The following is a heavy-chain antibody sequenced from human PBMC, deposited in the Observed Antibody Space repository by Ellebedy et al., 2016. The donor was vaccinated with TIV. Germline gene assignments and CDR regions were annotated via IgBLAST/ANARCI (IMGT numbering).Heavy chain of an antibody. D-gene: IGHD6-13*01. CDR2: ISGSGGST. V-gene: IGHV3-23*01. Sequence: GESLKISCAASGFTFSSYAMSWVRQAPGKGLEWVSAISGSGGSTYYADSVKGRFTISRDNSKNTLYLQMNSLRAEDTAVYYCAKDSRGGSRWDYWGQGTLVTVSS. CDR3: AKDSRGGSRWDY. CDR1: GFTFSSYA. J-gene: IGHJ4*02.